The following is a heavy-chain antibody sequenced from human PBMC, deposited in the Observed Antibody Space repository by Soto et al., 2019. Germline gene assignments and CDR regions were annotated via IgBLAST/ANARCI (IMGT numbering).Heavy chain of an antibody. CDR1: GFTFRSYF. V-gene: IGHV3-33*01. Sequence: LQRISWRVVGFTFRSYFVRWISKDQGKGLEWVAVIWYDVSNKHYADPVKGRFTTSRDNSKNTLSLQMNSLRAEDTAIYFFARDIDQSSNSSGLGNRGQATLVYLSS. CDR2: IWYDVSNK. D-gene: IGHD6-6*01. CDR3: ARDIDQSSNSSGLGN. J-gene: IGHJ4*03.